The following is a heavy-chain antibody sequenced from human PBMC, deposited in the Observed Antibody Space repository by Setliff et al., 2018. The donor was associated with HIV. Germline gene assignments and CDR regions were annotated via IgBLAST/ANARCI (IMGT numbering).Heavy chain of an antibody. V-gene: IGHV3-23*01. D-gene: IGHD3-3*01. J-gene: IGHJ4*02. CDR3: AKVIATSGYYGYYFDY. CDR1: GFRFRSYA. Sequence: GGSLRLSCAASGFRFRSYAMIWVRQAPGKGLEWVSGISGNGGSTYYADSMRGRFTISKDISNKTLYLHMNTLRAEDTAVYYCAKVIATSGYYGYYFDYWGQGSLVTVSS. CDR2: ISGNGGST.